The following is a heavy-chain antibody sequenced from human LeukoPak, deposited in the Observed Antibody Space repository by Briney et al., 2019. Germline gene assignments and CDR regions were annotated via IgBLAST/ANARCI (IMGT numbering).Heavy chain of an antibody. Sequence: SETLSLTCTVSGGSISSYYWSWIRQPPGKGLEWIGYIYYSGSTNYNPSLKSRVTISVDTSKNQFSLKLSSVTAADTAAYYCAGHHPRNTVDFWGQGTLVTVSS. J-gene: IGHJ4*02. CDR1: GGSISSYY. CDR2: IYYSGST. D-gene: IGHD2/OR15-2a*01. V-gene: IGHV4-59*08. CDR3: AGHHPRNTVDF.